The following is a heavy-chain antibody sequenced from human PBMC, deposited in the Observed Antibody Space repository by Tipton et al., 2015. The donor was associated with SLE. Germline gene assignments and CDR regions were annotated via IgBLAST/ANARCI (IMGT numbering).Heavy chain of an antibody. J-gene: IGHJ4*02. V-gene: IGHV7-4-1*02. D-gene: IGHD3-22*01. CDR1: GYTFTTYA. Sequence: QLVQSGAEVKKPGASVKGYCKASGYTFTTYAMNWVRQAPGQGLEWMGWINTNTGNPTYAQGFTGRFVFSLDTSVSTAYLQISSLKAEDTAVYSCARDPPPSSGSSGPMDYWGQATLVTVSS. CDR3: ARDPPPSSGSSGPMDY. CDR2: INTNTGNP.